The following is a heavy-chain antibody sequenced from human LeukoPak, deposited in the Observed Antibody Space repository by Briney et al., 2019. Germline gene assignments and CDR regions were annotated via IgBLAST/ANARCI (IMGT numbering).Heavy chain of an antibody. D-gene: IGHD5-18*01. Sequence: PGGSLRLSCAASGFTFSSYGMHWVRQAPGKGLEWVAVISYDGSNKYYADSVKGRFTISRDNSKNTLYLQMNSLRAEDTAVYYCARDLFLGRPGIHTAMVTAFDYWGQGTLVTVSS. CDR2: ISYDGSNK. J-gene: IGHJ4*02. CDR3: ARDLFLGRPGIHTAMVTAFDY. CDR1: GFTFSSYG. V-gene: IGHV3-30*03.